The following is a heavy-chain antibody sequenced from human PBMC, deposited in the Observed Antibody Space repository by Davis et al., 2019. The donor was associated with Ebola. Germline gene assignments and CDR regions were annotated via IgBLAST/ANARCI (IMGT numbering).Heavy chain of an antibody. CDR1: GGTFSSYA. CDR3: ARGGQPRVLSPGWYYYGMDV. J-gene: IGHJ6*02. V-gene: IGHV1-69*06. Sequence: SVKVSCKASGGTFSSYAISWVRQAPGQGLEWMGGIIPIFGTANYAQNFQGRVTITADNSTTPAYMELSSLTSEDTAVYYCARGGQPRVLSPGWYYYGMDVWGQGTTVTVSS. CDR2: IIPIFGTA. D-gene: IGHD6-13*01.